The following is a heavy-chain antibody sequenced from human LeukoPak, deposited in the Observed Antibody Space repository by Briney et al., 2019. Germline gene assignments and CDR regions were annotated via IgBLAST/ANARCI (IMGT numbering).Heavy chain of an antibody. Sequence: PSETLSLTCTVSDYSISSGYYWGWIRQPPGKGLEWIGSIYHSGNTYYNPSLKSRVTISVDTSKNQFSLKLSSVTAAGTAVYYCARAHTIGGRGRWFDPWGQGTLVTVSS. J-gene: IGHJ5*02. CDR3: ARAHTIGGRGRWFDP. CDR2: IYHSGNT. D-gene: IGHD6-6*01. V-gene: IGHV4-38-2*02. CDR1: DYSISSGYY.